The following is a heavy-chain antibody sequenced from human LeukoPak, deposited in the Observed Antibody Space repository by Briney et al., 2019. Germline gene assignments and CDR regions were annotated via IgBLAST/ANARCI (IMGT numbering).Heavy chain of an antibody. Sequence: SETLSLTCTVSGGSISSYYWSWIRQPPRKGLEWIGYIYYSGSTNYNPSLKSRVTISVDTSKNQFSLKLSSVTAADTAVYYCAREVAAAFDYWGQGTLVTVSS. CDR2: IYYSGST. V-gene: IGHV4-59*01. J-gene: IGHJ4*02. CDR3: AREVAAAFDY. CDR1: GGSISSYY. D-gene: IGHD6-13*01.